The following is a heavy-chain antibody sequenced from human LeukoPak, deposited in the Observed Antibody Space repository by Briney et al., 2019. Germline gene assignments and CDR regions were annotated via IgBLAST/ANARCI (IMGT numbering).Heavy chain of an antibody. CDR1: GGSISSYY. Sequence: SETLSLTCTVSGGSISSYYWSWIRQPAGKGLEWIGRIYTRGSTNYNPSLKSRVTMSVDTSKNQFSLKLSSVTAADTAVYYCARGGYCSSTSCYRLEDWFDPWGQGTLVTVSS. V-gene: IGHV4-4*07. D-gene: IGHD2-2*01. J-gene: IGHJ5*02. CDR3: ARGGYCSSTSCYRLEDWFDP. CDR2: IYTRGST.